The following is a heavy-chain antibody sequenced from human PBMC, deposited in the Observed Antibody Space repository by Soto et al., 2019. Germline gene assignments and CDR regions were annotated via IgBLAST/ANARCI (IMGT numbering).Heavy chain of an antibody. CDR1: GFTFSSYA. V-gene: IGHV3-23*01. CDR3: ASISYDFWSGYLDENY. J-gene: IGHJ4*02. D-gene: IGHD3-3*01. Sequence: HPGGSLRLSCAASGFTFSSYAMSWVRQAPGKGLEWVSAISGSGGSTYYADSVKGRFTISRDNSKNTLYLQMNSLRAEDTAVYYCASISYDFWSGYLDENYWGQGPLVTVSS. CDR2: ISGSGGST.